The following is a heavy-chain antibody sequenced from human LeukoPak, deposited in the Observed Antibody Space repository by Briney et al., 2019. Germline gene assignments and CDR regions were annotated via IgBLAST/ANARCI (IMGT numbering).Heavy chain of an antibody. CDR3: ARVVYYDSSGYPLWFDP. CDR1: GGSISSYY. J-gene: IGHJ5*02. Sequence: SETLSLTCTVSGGSISSYYWSWIRQPPGKGLEWIGYIYYSGSTNYNPSLKSRVTISVDTSKNQFSLKLSSVTAADTAVYYCARVVYYDSSGYPLWFDPWGQGTLVTVSS. D-gene: IGHD3-22*01. CDR2: IYYSGST. V-gene: IGHV4-59*01.